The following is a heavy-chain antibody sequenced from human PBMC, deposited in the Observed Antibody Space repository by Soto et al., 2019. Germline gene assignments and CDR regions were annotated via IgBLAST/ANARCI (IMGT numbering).Heavy chain of an antibody. CDR1: GDSISSSHW. D-gene: IGHD7-27*01. J-gene: IGHJ4*02. CDR3: ARDAPNTGPFDS. CDR2: IYHTGGT. V-gene: IGHV4-4*02. Sequence: QVQLQESGPGLVKPSGTLSLTCAVSGDSISSSHWWSWVRQPPGKGLEWVAEIYHTGGTNYNPSLKRRLTLSIDTAKNQFSLKLASVTAADTAVYYCARDAPNTGPFDSWGQGTLVTVSS.